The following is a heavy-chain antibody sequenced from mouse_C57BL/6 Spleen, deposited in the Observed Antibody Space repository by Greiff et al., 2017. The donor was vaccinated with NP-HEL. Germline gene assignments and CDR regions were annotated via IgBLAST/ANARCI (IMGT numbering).Heavy chain of an antibody. D-gene: IGHD1-2*01. J-gene: IGHJ2*01. CDR2: ISSGGSYT. V-gene: IGHV5-6*01. CDR3: ARPLLRPGLYYFDY. CDR1: GFTFSSYG. Sequence: DVHLVESGGDLVKPGGSLKLSCAASGFTFSSYGMSWVRQTPDKRLEWVATISSGGSYTYYPDSVKGRFTISRDNAKNTLYLQMSSLKSEDTAMYYCARPLLRPGLYYFDYWGKGTTLTVSS.